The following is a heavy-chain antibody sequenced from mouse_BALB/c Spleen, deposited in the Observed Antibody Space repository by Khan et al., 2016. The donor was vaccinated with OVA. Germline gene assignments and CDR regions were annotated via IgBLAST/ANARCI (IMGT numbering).Heavy chain of an antibody. J-gene: IGHJ3*01. V-gene: IGHV1-9*01. CDR1: GYTFSSYW. CDR3: ARGIYYGSSSWFGY. CDR2: ILPGSGSN. D-gene: IGHD1-1*01. Sequence: VQLQQSGAELMKPGASVKISCKATGYTFSSYWIEWVKQRPGHGLEWIGEILPGSGSNNYNEKFKGKATFTADTSSNTAYMQLSSLTSEDSAVYHCARGIYYGSSSWFGYWGQGTLVTVS.